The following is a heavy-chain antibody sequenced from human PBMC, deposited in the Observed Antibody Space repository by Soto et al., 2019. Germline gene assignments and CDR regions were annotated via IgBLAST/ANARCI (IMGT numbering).Heavy chain of an antibody. CDR1: GASISNYY. CDR3: ARESRSELGTVEY. J-gene: IGHJ4*02. V-gene: IGHV4-4*07. D-gene: IGHD1-1*01. Sequence: SETLSLTCTVSGASISNYYWSWIRQPAGKGLECLGRIYASGTTTYNPSLRSRVTMSVDTSKNQFSLNLNSVTAADTAVYYCARESRSELGTVEYWGQGTLVTV. CDR2: IYASGTT.